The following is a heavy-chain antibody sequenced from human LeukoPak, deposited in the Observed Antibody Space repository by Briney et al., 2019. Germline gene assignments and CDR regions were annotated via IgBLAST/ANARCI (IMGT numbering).Heavy chain of an antibody. Sequence: PGGSLRLSCAASVFTFSSYAMSWLRQAPGRGLEWVSAISGSGGSTYYADSVKGRFTISRDNSKNTLYLQLNSLRAEDTAVYYCAKGGSGHSVGGSCYYDYWGQGTLVTVSS. D-gene: IGHD2-15*01. J-gene: IGHJ4*02. CDR3: AKGGSGHSVGGSCYYDY. CDR1: VFTFSSYA. V-gene: IGHV3-23*01. CDR2: ISGSGGST.